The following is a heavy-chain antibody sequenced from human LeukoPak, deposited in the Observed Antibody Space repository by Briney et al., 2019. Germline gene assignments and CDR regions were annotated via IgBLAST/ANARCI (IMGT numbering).Heavy chain of an antibody. Sequence: SETLSLTCTVSGGSISSSSYYWGWIRQPPGKGLEWIGSIYYSGSTYYNPSLKSRVTISVDTSKNQFSLKLSSVTAADTAVYYCAVRARPCSSTSCYYFDYWGQGTLVTVSS. CDR3: AVRARPCSSTSCYYFDY. D-gene: IGHD2-2*01. J-gene: IGHJ4*02. V-gene: IGHV4-39*01. CDR1: GGSISSSSYY. CDR2: IYYSGST.